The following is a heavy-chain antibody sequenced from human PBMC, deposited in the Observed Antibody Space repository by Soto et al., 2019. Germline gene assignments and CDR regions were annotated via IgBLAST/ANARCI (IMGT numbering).Heavy chain of an antibody. CDR3: ARRAVGSFGY. CDR1: GCSISSRSYY. CDR2: IYYSGST. J-gene: IGHJ4*02. V-gene: IGHV4-39*01. D-gene: IGHD6-19*01. Sequence: QLQLQESVPGLVKPSETLSLTCTVSGCSISSRSYYSDWIRQPPGKGLEWIGSIYYSGSTYYNPSLKSRVTRSVDTSKNQFSLKLSSVTAADTAVYYCARRAVGSFGYWGQGTLVTVSS.